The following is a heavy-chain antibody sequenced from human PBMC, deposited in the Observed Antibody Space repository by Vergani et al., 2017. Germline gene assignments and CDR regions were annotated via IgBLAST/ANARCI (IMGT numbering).Heavy chain of an antibody. V-gene: IGHV4-34*01. D-gene: IGHD6-19*01. CDR3: ARGGRQWLGRTYFDY. Sequence: QVQLQQWGAGLLQPSETLSLTCAVYGGSFSGYYWSWIRQPPGKGLEWIGEINHSGSTNYNPSPQSRVTISVDTSKNQFSLKLRSVTAADTAVYYCARGGRQWLGRTYFDYWGQGTLVTVSS. CDR1: GGSFSGYY. CDR2: INHSGST. J-gene: IGHJ4*02.